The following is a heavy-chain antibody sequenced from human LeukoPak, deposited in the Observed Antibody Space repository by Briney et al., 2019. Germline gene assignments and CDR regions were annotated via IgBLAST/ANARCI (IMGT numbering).Heavy chain of an antibody. V-gene: IGHV3-23*01. CDR3: AKPHPSMVRGGQFDY. Sequence: GGSLRLSCAASGFTFSIYTMNWVRQAPGKGLEWVSGIGDSGDKTYYSDSVKGRFTISRDNSKNTLYLQLGSLRVEDTAVYYCAKPHPSMVRGGQFDYWGQGTLVTVSS. D-gene: IGHD3-10*01. CDR2: IGDSGDKT. J-gene: IGHJ4*02. CDR1: GFTFSIYT.